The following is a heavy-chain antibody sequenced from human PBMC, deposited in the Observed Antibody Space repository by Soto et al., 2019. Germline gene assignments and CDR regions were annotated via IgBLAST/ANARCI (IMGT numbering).Heavy chain of an antibody. Sequence: EVQLVESGGGLVQPGRSLRLSCAASGFNFDDYAMHWVRQTPGKGLEWVSGITWNSGNLDYADAVKGRFTISRDNTKNSLYLQMNELRPEATDLYYCAKDHLGGAMDAPFFDSRGRGTVVTVSS. CDR2: ITWNSGNL. V-gene: IGHV3-9*01. J-gene: IGHJ4*02. D-gene: IGHD3-16*01. CDR1: GFNFDDYA. CDR3: AKDHLGGAMDAPFFDS.